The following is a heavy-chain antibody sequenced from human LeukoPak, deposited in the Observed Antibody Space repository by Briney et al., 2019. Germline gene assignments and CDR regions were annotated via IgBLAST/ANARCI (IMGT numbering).Heavy chain of an antibody. D-gene: IGHD3-9*01. CDR2: ISYDGSNK. J-gene: IGHJ4*02. CDR3: AAPLDYDILTSFDY. CDR1: GFTFSSYA. V-gene: IGHV3-30*04. Sequence: PGGSLRLSCAASGFTFSSYAMHWVRQAPGKGLEWVAVISYDGSNKYYADSVKGRFTISRDNSKNTLYLQMNSLRAEDTAVYYCAAPLDYDILTSFDYWGQGTLVTVSS.